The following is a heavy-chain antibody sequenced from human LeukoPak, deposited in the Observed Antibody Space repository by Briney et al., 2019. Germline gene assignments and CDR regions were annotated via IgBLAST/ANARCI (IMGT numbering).Heavy chain of an antibody. D-gene: IGHD3-3*01. CDR3: AREAFGVVIPKYYFDY. V-gene: IGHV4-4*02. CDR1: GGSISSSNW. Sequence: SETLSLTCAVSGGSISSSNWWSWVRQPPGKGLEWIGEIYHSGSTNYNPSLKSRVTISVDKSKNQFSLKLSSVTAADTAVYYCAREAFGVVIPKYYFDYWGQGTLVTVSS. J-gene: IGHJ4*02. CDR2: IYHSGST.